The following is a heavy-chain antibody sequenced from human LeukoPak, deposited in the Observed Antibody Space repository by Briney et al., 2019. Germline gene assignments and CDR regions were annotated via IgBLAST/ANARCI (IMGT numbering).Heavy chain of an antibody. D-gene: IGHD6-19*01. CDR2: INPNSGGT. J-gene: IGHJ6*02. V-gene: IGHV1-2*02. CDR1: GYTFTGYY. Sequence: ASVKVSCKASGYTFTGYYMHWVRQAPGQGLEWMGWINPNSGGTNYAQKFQGRVTMTRDTSISTAYMELSRLRSDDTAGYYCARGGSGYSSGWYEDYGMDVWGQGTTVTVSS. CDR3: ARGGSGYSSGWYEDYGMDV.